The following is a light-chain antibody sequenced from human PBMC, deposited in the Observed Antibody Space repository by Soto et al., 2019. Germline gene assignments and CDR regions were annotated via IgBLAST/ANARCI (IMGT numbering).Light chain of an antibody. V-gene: IGKV3-20*01. J-gene: IGKJ3*01. CDR3: QKYGSSPIFT. CDR2: GAS. Sequence: EIVLTQSPGTLSLSPGERATLSCRASQSVSSSYLAWYQQQPGQAPRLLIYGASGRATGITDRFSGSGSGTDFTLTISSLEPEDVAVYYCQKYGSSPIFTFGPGTKVDIK. CDR1: QSVSSSY.